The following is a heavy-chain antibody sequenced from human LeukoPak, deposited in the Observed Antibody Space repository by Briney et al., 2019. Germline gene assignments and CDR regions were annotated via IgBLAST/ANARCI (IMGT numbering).Heavy chain of an antibody. J-gene: IGHJ4*02. CDR2: VSISSGTI. Sequence: PGGSLRLSCAASGFTFSGHNMNWVRQAPGKGLEWISFVSISSGTIYYADSVKGRFRISRDNAKSSLDLEMNSLRAEDTAVYYCARAMSTFGGVRNYFDSWAQGTLVTVSS. V-gene: IGHV3-48*04. CDR1: GFTFSGHN. CDR3: ARAMSTFGGVRNYFDS. D-gene: IGHD3-16*01.